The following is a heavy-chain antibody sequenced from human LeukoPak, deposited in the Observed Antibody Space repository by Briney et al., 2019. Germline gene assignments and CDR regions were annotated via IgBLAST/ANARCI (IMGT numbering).Heavy chain of an antibody. D-gene: IGHD4-17*01. V-gene: IGHV1-2*02. CDR1: GYTFTGYY. CDR2: INPNSGGT. CDR3: AYLQPPYYGDYYFDY. Sequence: ASVKVSCKASGYTFTGYYMHWVRQAPGQGLEWMGWINPNSGGTNYAQKFQGRVTMTRDTSISTAYMELSRLRSDDTAVYYCAYLQPPYYGDYYFDYWGQGTLVTVSS. J-gene: IGHJ4*02.